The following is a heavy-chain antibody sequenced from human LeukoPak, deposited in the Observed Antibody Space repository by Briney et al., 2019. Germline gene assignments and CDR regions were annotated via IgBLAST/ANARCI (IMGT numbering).Heavy chain of an antibody. D-gene: IGHD6-19*01. CDR2: IYHSGST. Sequence: PSETLSLTCTVSGYSISSGYYWGWIRQPPGKGLEWIGSIYHSGSTYYNPSLKSRVTISVDTSKNQFSLKLSSVTAADTAVYYCARHFHAVAPIDYWGQGTLVTVSS. CDR3: ARHFHAVAPIDY. CDR1: GYSISSGYY. J-gene: IGHJ4*02. V-gene: IGHV4-38-2*02.